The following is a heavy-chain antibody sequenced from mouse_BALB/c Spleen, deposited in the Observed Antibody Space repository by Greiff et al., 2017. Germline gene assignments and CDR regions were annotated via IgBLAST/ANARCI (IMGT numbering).Heavy chain of an antibody. CDR2: IDPETGGT. J-gene: IGHJ4*01. D-gene: IGHD2-14*01. Sequence: QVQLQQSGAELVRPGASVTLSCKASGYTFTDYEMHWVKQTPVHGLELIGAIDPETGGTAYNQKFKGKATLTADKSSSTAYMELRSLTSEDSAVYYCTRGYEDYAMDYWGQGTSVTVSS. CDR3: TRGYEDYAMDY. CDR1: GYTFTDYE. V-gene: IGHV1-15*01.